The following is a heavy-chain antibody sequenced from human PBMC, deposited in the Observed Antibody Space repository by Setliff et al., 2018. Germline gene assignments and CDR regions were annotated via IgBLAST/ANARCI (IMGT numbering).Heavy chain of an antibody. CDR2: IYPSDSDI. V-gene: IGHV5-51*01. D-gene: IGHD6-13*01. J-gene: IGHJ4*02. CDR3: ARPAHSSRWYEIKGFDY. CDR1: GYSFINYW. Sequence: GESLKISCKGSGYSFINYWIGWVRQMPGKGLEWMGIIYPSDSDIRYSPSFQGQVTISADKSISTAYLQWSSLKASDTAIYYCARPAHSSRWYEIKGFDYWGQGTLVTVSS.